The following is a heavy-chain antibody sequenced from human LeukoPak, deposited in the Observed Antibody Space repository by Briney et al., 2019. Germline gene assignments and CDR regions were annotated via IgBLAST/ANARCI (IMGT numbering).Heavy chain of an antibody. Sequence: MASETLSLTCTVSGGSISSYYWSWIRQPPGKGLEWIGYIYYSGSTNYNPSLKSRVTISVDTSKNRFSLKLSSVTAADTAVYYCARAREWLLPYYFDYWGQGTLVTVSS. CDR2: IYYSGST. J-gene: IGHJ4*02. D-gene: IGHD5-12*01. V-gene: IGHV4-59*01. CDR1: GGSISSYY. CDR3: ARAREWLLPYYFDY.